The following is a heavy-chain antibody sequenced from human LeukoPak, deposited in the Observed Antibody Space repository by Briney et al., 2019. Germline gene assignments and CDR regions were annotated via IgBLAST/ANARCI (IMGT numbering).Heavy chain of an antibody. CDR2: ISYDGSNK. J-gene: IGHJ3*02. CDR3: ARNYDSSPGAFDI. V-gene: IGHV3-30*04. CDR1: GFTFSSYA. Sequence: GGSLRLSCAASGFTFSSYAMHWVRQAPGKGLEWVALISYDGSNKYYADSVKGRFTISRDNSKNTLYLQMNSLRTEDTAVYYCARNYDSSPGAFDIWGQGTMVTVSS. D-gene: IGHD3-22*01.